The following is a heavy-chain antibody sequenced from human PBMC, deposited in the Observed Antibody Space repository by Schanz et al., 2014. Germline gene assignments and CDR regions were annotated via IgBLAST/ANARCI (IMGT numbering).Heavy chain of an antibody. D-gene: IGHD3-9*01. CDR1: EYSFTSYS. V-gene: IGHV1-3*04. CDR2: INTGSGDT. CDR3: AKAEDDILTDSYSRLDP. Sequence: QVHLVQSGAEVKRPGASVKVSCKASEYSFTSYSMHWVRQAPGQRLEWMGWINTGSGDTKYSQNFQGRVTITRDTSASTAYMELSSLRSEDTAVYSCAKAEDDILTDSYSRLDPWGQGTLVTVSS. J-gene: IGHJ5*02.